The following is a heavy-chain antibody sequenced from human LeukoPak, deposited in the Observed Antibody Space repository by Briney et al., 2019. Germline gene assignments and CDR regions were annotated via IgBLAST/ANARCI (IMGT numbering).Heavy chain of an antibody. CDR1: GLTVSSNY. CDR3: AREAQQQRYFDY. V-gene: IGHV3-30-3*01. J-gene: IGHJ4*02. Sequence: GGSLRLSCAASGLTVSSNYMSWVRQAPGKGLERVAVISYDGSNKYYADSVKGRFTISRDNSKNTLYLQMNSLRAEDTAVYYCAREAQQQRYFDYWGQGTLVTVSS. CDR2: ISYDGSNK. D-gene: IGHD6-13*01.